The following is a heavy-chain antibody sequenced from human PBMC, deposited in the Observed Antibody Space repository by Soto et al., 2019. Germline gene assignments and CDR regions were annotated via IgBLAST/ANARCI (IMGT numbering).Heavy chain of an antibody. Sequence: PSETLSLTCAVYGGSFSGYYWSWIRQPPGKGLEWIGEINHSGSTNYNPSLKSRVTISVDTSKNQFSLKLSSVTAADTAVYYCARGFVRVRLDPPSSSWRGNWFDPWGQGTLVTVSS. CDR2: INHSGST. CDR1: GGSFSGYY. J-gene: IGHJ5*02. V-gene: IGHV4-34*01. CDR3: ARGFVRVRLDPPSSSWRGNWFDP. D-gene: IGHD6-13*01.